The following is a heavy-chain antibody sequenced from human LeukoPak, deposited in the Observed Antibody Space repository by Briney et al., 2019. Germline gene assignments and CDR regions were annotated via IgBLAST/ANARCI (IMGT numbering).Heavy chain of an antibody. CDR1: GYTFTDYY. V-gene: IGHV1-2*02. CDR3: ARGEIDHILWFGELFPYFDY. J-gene: IGHJ4*02. Sequence: ASVKVSCKASGYTFTDYYMHWVRQAPGQGLEWMGWINPNSGGTNYAQKFQGRVTMTRDTSISTVYMEMSRLRSDDTAVYYCARGEIDHILWFGELFPYFDYWGQGTLVTVSS. D-gene: IGHD3-10*01. CDR2: INPNSGGT.